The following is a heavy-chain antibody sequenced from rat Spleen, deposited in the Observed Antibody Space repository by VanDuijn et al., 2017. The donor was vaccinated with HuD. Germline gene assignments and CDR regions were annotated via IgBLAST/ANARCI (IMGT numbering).Heavy chain of an antibody. J-gene: IGHJ2*01. CDR1: GFTFSDYD. V-gene: IGHV5S13*01. D-gene: IGHD1-1*01. CDR2: INTGGDKT. Sequence: EVQLVASGGGLVQPGRSLKLSCAASGFTFSDYDMAWVRQTPTKGLEWIASINTGGDKTYYPDSVKGRFTISRDTAQNTLYLRMNRRRSEDTTTYYCTRGGYYRYWCQGVMITVSS. CDR3: TRGGYYRY.